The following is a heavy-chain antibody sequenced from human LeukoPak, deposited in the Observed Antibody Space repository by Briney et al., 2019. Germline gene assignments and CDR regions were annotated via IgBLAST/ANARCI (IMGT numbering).Heavy chain of an antibody. CDR1: GFTFSSYS. CDR3: ARDSSGYDFWSGYYTWPKGEAFDI. V-gene: IGHV3-48*01. D-gene: IGHD3-3*01. Sequence: PGGPLRLSCAASGFTFSSYSMSWVRQAPGKGLEWLSYISSSSSTINYADSVKGRFTISRDNAKNSLYLQMNSLRAEDTAVYYCARDSSGYDFWSGYYTWPKGEAFDIWGQGTMVTVSS. CDR2: ISSSSSTI. J-gene: IGHJ3*02.